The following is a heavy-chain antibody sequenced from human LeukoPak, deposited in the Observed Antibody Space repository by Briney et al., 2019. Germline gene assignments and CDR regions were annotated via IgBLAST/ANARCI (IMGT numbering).Heavy chain of an antibody. V-gene: IGHV1-2*02. J-gene: IGHJ4*02. D-gene: IGHD3-22*01. CDR3: ARGTMNLDY. Sequence: ASVKVSCNTSGYSFTGYYMHWVRQAPGQGLEWMGWINPHSGDTVYAQNFLGRLTMTRDTSISTAYMELTRPRPDDTAVYYCARGTMNLDYWGQGSLVTVSS. CDR1: GYSFTGYY. CDR2: INPHSGDT.